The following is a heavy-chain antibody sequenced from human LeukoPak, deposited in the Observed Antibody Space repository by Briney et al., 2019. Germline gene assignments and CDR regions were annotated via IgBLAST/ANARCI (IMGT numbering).Heavy chain of an antibody. CDR2: IYHSGST. V-gene: IGHV4-39*07. J-gene: IGHJ4*02. CDR1: GDSIISRSYY. D-gene: IGHD3-10*01. CDR3: ARVYLWFGEL. Sequence: SETLSLTCTVSGDSIISRSYYWGWIRQPPGKGLEWIGSIYHSGSTYYNPSLKSRVTISVDTSKNQFSLKLSSVTAADTAVYYCARVYLWFGELWGQGTLVTVSS.